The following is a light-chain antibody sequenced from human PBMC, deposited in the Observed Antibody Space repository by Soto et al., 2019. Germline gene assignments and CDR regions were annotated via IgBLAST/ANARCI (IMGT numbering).Light chain of an antibody. J-gene: IGLJ1*01. CDR1: SSDAGSYNY. CDR2: DVS. CDR3: SSYTSSSTPLV. Sequence: QSVLSHPGSESGSPGQAITIYYTGASSDAGSYNYVSWYQQHSGKAPKLMIYDVSNRPSGVSNRFSGSKSGNTASLTISGLQAEDEADYSCSSYTSSSTPLVFGTGTKVTVL. V-gene: IGLV2-14*01.